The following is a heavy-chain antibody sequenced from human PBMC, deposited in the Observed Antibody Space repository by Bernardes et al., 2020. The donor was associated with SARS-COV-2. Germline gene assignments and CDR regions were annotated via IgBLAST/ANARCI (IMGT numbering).Heavy chain of an antibody. CDR3: AREARYSGYDSGLDY. V-gene: IGHV7-4-1*02. CDR2: INTNTWNP. J-gene: IGHJ4*02. D-gene: IGHD5-12*01. CDR1: GYTFTSYA. Sequence: ASVKVSCKASGYTFTSYAMNSVRQAPGQGLEGMGWINTNTWNPTYAQGFTGRFVFPLYTSVSTAYLQISSLKAEDTAVYYCAREARYSGYDSGLDYWGQGTLVTVSS.